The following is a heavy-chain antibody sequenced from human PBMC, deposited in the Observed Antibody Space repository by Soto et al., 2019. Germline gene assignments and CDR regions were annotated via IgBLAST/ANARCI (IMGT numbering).Heavy chain of an antibody. Sequence: GESLKISCKGSGYSFTSYWIGWVRQMPRKGLEWMGIIYPGDSDTRYSPSFQGQVTISADKSISTAYLQCSSLKASDTAMHYWGRRGDVLRFLEWSQRGWFGPWGQGTLVTVSS. CDR3: GRRGDVLRFLEWSQRGWFGP. J-gene: IGHJ5*02. CDR1: GYSFTSYW. CDR2: IYPGDSDT. V-gene: IGHV5-51*01. D-gene: IGHD3-3*01.